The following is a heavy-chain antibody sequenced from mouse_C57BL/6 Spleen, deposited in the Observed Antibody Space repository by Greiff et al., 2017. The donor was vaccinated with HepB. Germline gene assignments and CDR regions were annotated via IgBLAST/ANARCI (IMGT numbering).Heavy chain of an antibody. V-gene: IGHV1-50*01. J-gene: IGHJ2*01. CDR1: GYTFTSYW. CDR3: ARRGNYYGSSPYFDY. D-gene: IGHD1-1*01. CDR2: IDPSDSYT. Sequence: VQLQESGAELVKPGASVKLSCKASGYTFTSYWMQWVKQRPGQGLEWIGEIDPSDSYTNYNQKFKGKATLTVDTSSSTAYMQLSSLTSEDSAVYYCARRGNYYGSSPYFDYWGQGTTLTVSS.